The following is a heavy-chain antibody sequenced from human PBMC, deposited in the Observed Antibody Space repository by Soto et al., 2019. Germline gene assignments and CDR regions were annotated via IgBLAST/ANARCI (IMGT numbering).Heavy chain of an antibody. D-gene: IGHD6-19*01. CDR3: ARDSGQWLVNWFDP. Sequence: ASVKVSCKASGYTFTGYYMHWVRQAPGQGLEWMGWINPNSGGTNYAQKFQGWVTMTRDTSISTAYMELSRLRSDDTAVYYCARDSGQWLVNWFDPWGQGTLVTVSS. V-gene: IGHV1-2*04. CDR2: INPNSGGT. J-gene: IGHJ5*02. CDR1: GYTFTGYY.